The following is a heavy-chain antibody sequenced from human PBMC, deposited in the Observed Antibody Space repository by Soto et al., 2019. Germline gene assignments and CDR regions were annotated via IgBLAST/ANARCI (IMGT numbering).Heavy chain of an antibody. CDR3: ARHDNSGWYIVMSVDPGGYFDY. CDR2: ISAYNGNT. CDR1: GYTFTSYG. V-gene: IGHV1-18*04. D-gene: IGHD6-19*01. Sequence: GASVKVSCKASGYTFTSYGISWVRQAPGQGLEWMGWISAYNGNTKYAQKLQGRVTMTTDTSTSTAYMELRSLRSDDTAVYYCARHDNSGWYIVMSVDPGGYFDYWGQGTLVTVSS. J-gene: IGHJ4*02.